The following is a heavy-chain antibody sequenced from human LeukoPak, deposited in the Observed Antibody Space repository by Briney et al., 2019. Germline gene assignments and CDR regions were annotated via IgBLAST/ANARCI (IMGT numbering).Heavy chain of an antibody. V-gene: IGHV4-59*01. Sequence: SETLSLTSTVSGVSISSYYWSWLRQPPGKGLEWFGYIYYSRSTNYNPSLKRRVTISVDTSKHQFSLKLSSVTAADTAVYYCARTSAAGWYFDLWGRGTLVTVSS. CDR1: GVSISSYY. CDR3: ARTSAAGWYFDL. J-gene: IGHJ2*01. CDR2: IYYSRST. D-gene: IGHD2-2*01.